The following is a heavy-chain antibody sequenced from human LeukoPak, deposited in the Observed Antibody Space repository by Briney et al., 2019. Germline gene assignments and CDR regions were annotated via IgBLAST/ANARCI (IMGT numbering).Heavy chain of an antibody. D-gene: IGHD3-22*01. CDR3: ARQLGDYYDTSFDY. J-gene: IGHJ4*02. CDR1: GYSFTSYW. CDR2: IYPGDSDT. V-gene: IGHV5-51*01. Sequence: GESLKISCKGSGYSFTSYWIGWVRQMPVKGLEWMGIIYPGDSDTRYSPSFQGHVTISADKSISTAYLHWSSLKASDTAMYYCARQLGDYYDTSFDYWGQGTLVTVSS.